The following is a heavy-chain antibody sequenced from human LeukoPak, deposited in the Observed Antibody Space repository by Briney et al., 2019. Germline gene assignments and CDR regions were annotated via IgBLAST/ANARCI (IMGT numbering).Heavy chain of an antibody. J-gene: IGHJ4*02. V-gene: IGHV1-24*01. CDR1: GYTLNELS. CDR2: FDPGDGET. CDR3: TTDLDY. Sequence: ASVKVSCKASGYTLNELSIHWVRQAPGKGLEWMGGFDPGDGETIYAQKFRGRLTMTEDTSTDTAYMELSSLRSDDTAVYYCTTDLDYWGQGSLVTVSS.